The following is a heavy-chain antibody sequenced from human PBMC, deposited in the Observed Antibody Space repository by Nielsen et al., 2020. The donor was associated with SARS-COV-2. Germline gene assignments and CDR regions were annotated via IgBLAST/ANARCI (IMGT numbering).Heavy chain of an antibody. CDR2: ISGFNGNT. CDR1: GYTFSNFG. CDR3: ARWRTYGNGWDF. D-gene: IGHD6-19*01. J-gene: IGHJ4*02. V-gene: IGHV1-18*01. Sequence: ASVKVSCKASGYTFSNFGLSWVRQAPGRGLEWIGWISGFNGNTNYLQKFKGRVTMTTHSSTGTVCMELRSLRADDTAIYYCARWRTYGNGWDFWGQGTLVTVSS.